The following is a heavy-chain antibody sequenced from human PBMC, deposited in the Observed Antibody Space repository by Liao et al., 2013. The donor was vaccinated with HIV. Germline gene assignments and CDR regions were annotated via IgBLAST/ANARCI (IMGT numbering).Heavy chain of an antibody. J-gene: IGHJ6*03. V-gene: IGHV4-39*07. CDR3: ARARWGYDTSGLRLYYHYMTS. CDR2: IYYSGST. Sequence: QVQLQQWGAGLLKPSETLSLTCTVSGGSISSSSYYWGWIRQPPEKGLEWIGSIYYSGSTYYNPSLRSRVTISVDTSKNQFSLKLTSVTAADTAVYYCARARWGYDTSGLRLYYHYMTSGAKGPRSPSP. D-gene: IGHD3-22*01. CDR1: GGSISSSSYY.